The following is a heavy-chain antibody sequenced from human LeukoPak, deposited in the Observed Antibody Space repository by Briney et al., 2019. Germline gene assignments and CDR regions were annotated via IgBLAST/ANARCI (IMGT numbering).Heavy chain of an antibody. V-gene: IGHV4-4*02. J-gene: IGHJ4*02. Sequence: SETLSLTCAVSGGSISSSNWWSWVRQPPGKGLEWIGEISHGGSTNYNPSLESRVTISVDKSKNQFSLKLNSVTAADTAVYFCARVTGTPPFDCWGQGTLVTVSP. CDR1: GGSISSSNW. CDR3: ARVTGTPPFDC. D-gene: IGHD1-1*01. CDR2: ISHGGST.